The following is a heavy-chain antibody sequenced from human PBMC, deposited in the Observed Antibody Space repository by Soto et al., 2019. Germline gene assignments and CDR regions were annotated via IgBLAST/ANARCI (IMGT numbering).Heavy chain of an antibody. Sequence: HPGGSLRLSCAASEFTFSNYAMHWVRQAPGKSQQWLAVISYDGNNIYYADSVEGRFTISRDNSKNTVYLQMNSLRLEDTAVYYCARGPSYSDSYFDHWGQGTLVTVSS. D-gene: IGHD4-17*01. V-gene: IGHV3-30*03. CDR1: EFTFSNYA. CDR3: ARGPSYSDSYFDH. CDR2: ISYDGNNI. J-gene: IGHJ4*02.